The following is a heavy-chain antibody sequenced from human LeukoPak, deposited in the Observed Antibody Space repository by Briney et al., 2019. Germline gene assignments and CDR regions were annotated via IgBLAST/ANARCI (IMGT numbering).Heavy chain of an antibody. CDR2: VNPASGGT. Sequence: ASVKVSCKASGGTFSRFAVSWVRQAPGQGLEWMGWVNPASGGTNYAQKFQGRVTMTRDTSIATAYMELNELTSDDTAVYYCAGQKDPRPIDYWGQGTLVTVSS. V-gene: IGHV1-2*02. CDR1: GGTFSRFA. J-gene: IGHJ4*02. CDR3: AGQKDPRPIDY.